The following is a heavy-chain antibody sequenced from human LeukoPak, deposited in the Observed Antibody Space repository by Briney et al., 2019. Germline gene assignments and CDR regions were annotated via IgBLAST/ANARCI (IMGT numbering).Heavy chain of an antibody. J-gene: IGHJ3*02. V-gene: IGHV3-20*01. CDR2: INWNGGST. D-gene: IGHD3-3*01. CDR3: ARALYYDFWSGSPDDAFDI. Sequence: PGGSLRLSCAASGFTFYDYGMSWVRQAPGKGLEWVSGINWNGGSTGYADSVKGRFTISRDNAKNSLYLQMNSLRAEDTALYHCARALYYDFWSGSPDDAFDIWGQGTMVTVSS. CDR1: GFTFYDYG.